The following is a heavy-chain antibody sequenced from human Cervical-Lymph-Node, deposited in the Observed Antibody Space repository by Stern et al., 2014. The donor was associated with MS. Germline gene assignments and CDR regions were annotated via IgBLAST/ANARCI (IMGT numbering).Heavy chain of an antibody. CDR2: IYWDDDK. CDR3: ARSLWGAVFDP. CDR1: GFPLSTSGVG. V-gene: IGHV2-5*02. Sequence: ESGPTLVKPTQTLTLTCTFSGFPLSTSGVGVGWIRQPPGKALEWLALIYWDDDKLYSPSLKSRLTITKDTSKNQVVLTMTNMDPVDTATYYCARSLWGAVFDPWGQGTLVTVSS. D-gene: IGHD3-16*01. J-gene: IGHJ5*02.